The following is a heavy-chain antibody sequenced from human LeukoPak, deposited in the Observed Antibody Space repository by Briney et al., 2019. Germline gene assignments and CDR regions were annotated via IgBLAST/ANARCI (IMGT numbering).Heavy chain of an antibody. D-gene: IGHD3-3*01. V-gene: IGHV1-2*02. Sequence: ASVKVSCKASGYTFTGYYMHWVRQAPGQGLEWMGWINPNSGGTNYAQKFQGRVTMTRDTSISTAYMELSRLRSDDMAVYYCARDQPIPYYDFWSGYPGPQIDYWGQGTLVTVSS. CDR3: ARDQPIPYYDFWSGYPGPQIDY. CDR1: GYTFTGYY. CDR2: INPNSGGT. J-gene: IGHJ4*02.